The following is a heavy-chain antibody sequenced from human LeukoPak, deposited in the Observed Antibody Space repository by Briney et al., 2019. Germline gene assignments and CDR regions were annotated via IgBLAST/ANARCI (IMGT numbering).Heavy chain of an antibody. V-gene: IGHV2-5*02. D-gene: IGHD3-10*01. CDR3: AHTTGYYYGSGSYLGLFDY. CDR1: GFSLSTSGVG. J-gene: IGHJ4*02. CDR2: IYWDDDK. Sequence: ESGPTLVNPTQTLTLTCTFSGFSLSTSGVGVGWIRQPPGKALEWLALIYWDDDKRYSPSLKSRLTITKDTSKNQVVLTMTNMDPVDTATYYCAHTTGYYYGSGSYLGLFDYWGQGTLVTVSS.